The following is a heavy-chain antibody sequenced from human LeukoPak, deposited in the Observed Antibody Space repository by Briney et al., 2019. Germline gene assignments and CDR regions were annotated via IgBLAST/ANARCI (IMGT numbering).Heavy chain of an antibody. CDR2: IYSSGST. Sequence: SETLSLTCTVSGGSISSYYWSWIRQPAGKGLEWIGRIYSSGSTNYNPSFESRVTMSEDASNNQFSLKLNSMTAADTAVYYCARGGSGTILFDYWGQGTLVTVSS. CDR3: ARGGSGTILFDY. CDR1: GGSISSYY. D-gene: IGHD1-26*01. J-gene: IGHJ4*02. V-gene: IGHV4-4*07.